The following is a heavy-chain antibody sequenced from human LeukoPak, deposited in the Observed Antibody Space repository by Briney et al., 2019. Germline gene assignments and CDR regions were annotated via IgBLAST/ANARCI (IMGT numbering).Heavy chain of an antibody. D-gene: IGHD7-27*01. Sequence: PGRSLRLSCAASGFNFDQYAMFWVRHGPGKGLEWVTGITWNSGTIAYADSVKGRFTISRDNAKSSLYLQMNSLRTEDTALYYCVRSVGSDWGHFDFRGQGTLVTVSS. CDR1: GFNFDQYA. J-gene: IGHJ4*02. CDR3: VRSVGSDWGHFDF. CDR2: ITWNSGTI. V-gene: IGHV3-9*01.